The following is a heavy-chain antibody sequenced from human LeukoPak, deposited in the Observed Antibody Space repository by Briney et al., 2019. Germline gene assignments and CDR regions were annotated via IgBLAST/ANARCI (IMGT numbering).Heavy chain of an antibody. D-gene: IGHD3-10*01. Sequence: SETLSLTCTVSGGSISSASYYWSWIRQPAGKGLEWIGRIYTSGSTNYNPSLKSRVTISVDTSKNQFSLKLSSVTAADTAVYYCAREGGFGELPTPFDYWGQGTLVTVSS. CDR1: GGSISSASYY. V-gene: IGHV4-61*02. CDR2: IYTSGST. J-gene: IGHJ4*02. CDR3: AREGGFGELPTPFDY.